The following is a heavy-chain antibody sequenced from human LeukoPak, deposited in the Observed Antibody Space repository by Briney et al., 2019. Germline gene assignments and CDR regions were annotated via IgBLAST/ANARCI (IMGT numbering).Heavy chain of an antibody. CDR2: IIPNSGVT. J-gene: IGHJ6*04. CDR1: VYTFTCYY. D-gene: IGHD3-22*01. V-gene: IGHV1-2*07. CDR3: ARALGDYYETTVFQSV. Sequence: APVRLCLSSSVYTFTCYYIHGVRQAPGQGLEWMGWIIPNSGVTNYASPFSDMVPFTRPTSINTACMEVTRLTSDDTAMFYCARALGDYYETTVFQSVWGKGTPVTVSS.